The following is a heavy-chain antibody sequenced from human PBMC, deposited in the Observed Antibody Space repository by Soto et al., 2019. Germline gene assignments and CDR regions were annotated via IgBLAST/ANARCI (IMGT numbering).Heavy chain of an antibody. CDR3: TRYYYESSGYYVY. D-gene: IGHD3-22*01. Sequence: GGSLRLSCTGSGFNFANYALTWVRQAPGKGLEWVGFIRGETNGGTADYAASLKGRITISRDDSKSIAYLEINSLQTEDTAVYYCTRYYYESSGYYVYWGQGTLVTSPQ. J-gene: IGHJ4*02. V-gene: IGHV3-49*04. CDR2: IRGETNGGTA. CDR1: GFNFANYA.